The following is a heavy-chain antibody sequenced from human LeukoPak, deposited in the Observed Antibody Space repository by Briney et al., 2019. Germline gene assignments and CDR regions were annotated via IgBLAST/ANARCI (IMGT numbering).Heavy chain of an antibody. J-gene: IGHJ4*02. CDR2: IYTSGST. CDR3: ARGPTTVTRAFDY. D-gene: IGHD4-17*01. CDR1: GGSFSGYY. V-gene: IGHV4-59*10. Sequence: PSETLSLTCAVYGGSFSGYYWSWIRQPAGKGLEWIGRIYTSGSTNYNPSLKSRVTMSVDTSKNQFSLKLSSVTAADTGVYYCARGPTTVTRAFDYWGQGTLVTVSS.